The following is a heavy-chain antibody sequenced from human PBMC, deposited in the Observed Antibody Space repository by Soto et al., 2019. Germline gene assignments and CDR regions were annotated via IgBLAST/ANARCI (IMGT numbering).Heavy chain of an antibody. CDR3: ARVGVTYCYDSIGITPPDY. CDR2: ISYDGSNK. J-gene: IGHJ4*02. D-gene: IGHD3-22*01. CDR1: GFTFSSYA. V-gene: IGHV3-30-3*01. Sequence: QVQLVESGGGVVQPGRSLRLSCAASGFTFSSYAMHWVRQAPGKGLEWVAVISYDGSNKYYADSVKGRFTISRDNSKNTLYRQMNRRRAEDTAVYYCARVGVTYCYDSIGITPPDYWGQGTLVTVSS.